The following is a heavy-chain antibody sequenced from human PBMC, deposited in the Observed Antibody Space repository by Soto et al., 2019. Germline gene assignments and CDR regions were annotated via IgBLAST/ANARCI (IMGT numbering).Heavy chain of an antibody. CDR1: GGTFSSYA. CDR3: ASRGYDILTGHTTSYGMDV. J-gene: IGHJ6*02. CDR2: IIPIFGTA. Sequence: ASVKVSCKASGGTFSSYAISWVRQAPGQGLEWMGGIIPIFGTANYAQKFQGRVTITADESTSTAYMELSSLRSEDTAVYYCASRGYDILTGHTTSYGMDVWGQGTTVTVSS. D-gene: IGHD3-9*01. V-gene: IGHV1-69*13.